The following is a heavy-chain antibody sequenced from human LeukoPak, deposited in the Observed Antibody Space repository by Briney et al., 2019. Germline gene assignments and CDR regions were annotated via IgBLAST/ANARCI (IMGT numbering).Heavy chain of an antibody. CDR1: GGSISSYY. CDR2: IYYSGST. Sequence: SETLSLTCTVSGGSISSYYWSWIRQPPGKGLEWIGYIYYSGSTNYNPSLKSRVTISVDTSKSQFSLKLSSVTAADTAVYYCARGYGITAAGGWFDPWGQGTLVTVSS. V-gene: IGHV4-59*12. CDR3: ARGYGITAAGGWFDP. J-gene: IGHJ5*02. D-gene: IGHD6-13*01.